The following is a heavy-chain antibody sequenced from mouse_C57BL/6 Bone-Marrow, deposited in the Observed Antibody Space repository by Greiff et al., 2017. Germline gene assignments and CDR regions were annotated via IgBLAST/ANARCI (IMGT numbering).Heavy chain of an antibody. Sequence: QVHVKQPGAELVKPGASVKMSCKASGYTFTSYWITWVKQRPGQGLEWIGDIYPGSGSTNYNEKFKSKATLTVDTSSSTAYMQLSSLTSEDSAVYYCARCGVYTVVAFDYWGKGTTLTVSS. V-gene: IGHV1-55*01. CDR2: IYPGSGST. D-gene: IGHD1-1*01. J-gene: IGHJ2*01. CDR3: ARCGVYTVVAFDY. CDR1: GYTFTSYW.